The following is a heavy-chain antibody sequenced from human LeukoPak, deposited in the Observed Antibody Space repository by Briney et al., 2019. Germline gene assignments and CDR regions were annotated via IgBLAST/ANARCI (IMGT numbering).Heavy chain of an antibody. Sequence: GGSLRLSCAASGFTFSSYSMNWVRQAPGKGLEWVSYISSSSSTIYYADSVKGRFTIPRDNAKNSLYLQMNSLRDEDTAVYYCARGSARVLTVAGTPRIWGQGTMVTVSS. CDR3: ARGSARVLTVAGTPRI. V-gene: IGHV3-48*02. J-gene: IGHJ3*02. CDR1: GFTFSSYS. CDR2: ISSSSSTI. D-gene: IGHD6-19*01.